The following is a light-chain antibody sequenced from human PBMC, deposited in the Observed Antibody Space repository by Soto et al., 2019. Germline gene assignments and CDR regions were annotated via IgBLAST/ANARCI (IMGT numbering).Light chain of an antibody. CDR3: QQYGSSPLFT. CDR1: QSVGSSY. J-gene: IGKJ3*01. V-gene: IGKV3-20*01. CDR2: GAS. Sequence: EIVLRQSPGTLSLSPGERATLSCRASQSVGSSYLAWYQQKPGQAPRLLIYGASGRATGIPDRFSGSGSGTDFTLTISRLEPEDFAVYYCQQYGSSPLFTFGPGTKVDIK.